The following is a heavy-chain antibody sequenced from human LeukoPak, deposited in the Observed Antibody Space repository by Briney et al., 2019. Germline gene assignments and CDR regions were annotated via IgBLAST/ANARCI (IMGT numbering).Heavy chain of an antibody. D-gene: IGHD3-10*01. CDR2: IYSGGST. V-gene: IGHV3-53*01. J-gene: IGHJ4*02. CDR1: GFTVSSNY. CDR3: ARLKGYGSGSYHDY. Sequence: PGGFLRLSCAASGFTVSSNYMSWVRQAPGKGLEWVSVIYSGGSTYYADSVKGRFTISRDNSKNTLYLQMNSLRAEDTAVYYCARLKGYGSGSYHDYWGQGTLVTVSS.